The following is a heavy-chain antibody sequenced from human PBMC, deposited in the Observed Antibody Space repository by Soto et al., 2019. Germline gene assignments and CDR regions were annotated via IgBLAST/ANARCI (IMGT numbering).Heavy chain of an antibody. CDR3: ARLLGYSYGHQEFFDY. Sequence: PGESLKISCMGSGYSFNSYWIGWVRQMPGKGPEWMGIIYPGDFDTRYSPSFQGHVTMSVDKSINTAYLQWSSLETSDTAMYYCARLLGYSYGHQEFFDYWGQGTPVTVSS. V-gene: IGHV5-51*01. CDR2: IYPGDFDT. D-gene: IGHD5-18*01. J-gene: IGHJ4*02. CDR1: GYSFNSYW.